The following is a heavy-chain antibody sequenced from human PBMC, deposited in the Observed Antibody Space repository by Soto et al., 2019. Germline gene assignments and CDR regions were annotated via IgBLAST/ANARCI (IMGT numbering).Heavy chain of an antibody. CDR3: ARDSYCSSTSCYADAFDI. V-gene: IGHV3-21*01. D-gene: IGHD2-2*01. J-gene: IGHJ3*02. CDR2: ISSSSSYI. CDR1: GFTFSSYS. Sequence: EVQLVESGGGLVKPGGSLRLSCAASGFTFSSYSMNWVRQAPGKGLEWVSSISSSSSYIYYAYSLKGRFTISRDNAKNSLYLPLNSLRAWDTAVYYCARDSYCSSTSCYADAFDIWGQGTMFTVSS.